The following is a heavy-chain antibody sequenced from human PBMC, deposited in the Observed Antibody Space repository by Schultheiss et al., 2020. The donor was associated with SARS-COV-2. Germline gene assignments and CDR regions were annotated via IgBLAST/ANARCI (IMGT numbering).Heavy chain of an antibody. V-gene: IGHV4-4*07. J-gene: IGHJ4*02. D-gene: IGHD6-13*01. CDR3: ARDGPGYSSSWYGDYVDY. Sequence: SQTLSLTCTVSGGSISSYYWSWIRQPAGKGLEWIGRIYTSGSTNYNPSLKSRVTMSVDTSKNQFSLKLSSVTAADTAVYYCARDGPGYSSSWYGDYVDYWGQGTLVTVSS. CDR2: IYTSGST. CDR1: GGSISSYY.